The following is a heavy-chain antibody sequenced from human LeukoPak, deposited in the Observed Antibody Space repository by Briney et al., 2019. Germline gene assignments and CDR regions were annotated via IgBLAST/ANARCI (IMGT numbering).Heavy chain of an antibody. V-gene: IGHV4-34*01. D-gene: IGHD3-22*01. CDR2: IHHDGRI. Sequence: GSLRLSCAASGFTFSSYSMNWVRQAPGKGLEWIGEIHHDGRINYNPSLKSRVTISVDTSKNQFSLKLSSVTAADTAVYYCARGLGYYDSSGYYIWGQGTLVTVSS. J-gene: IGHJ4*02. CDR3: ARGLGYYDSSGYYI. CDR1: GFTFSSYS.